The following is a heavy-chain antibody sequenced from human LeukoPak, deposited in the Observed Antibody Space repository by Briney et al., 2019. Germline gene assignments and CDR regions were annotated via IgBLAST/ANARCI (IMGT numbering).Heavy chain of an antibody. CDR3: AKDEIQGVVGAGPGY. V-gene: IGHV3-30*02. Sequence: PGGSLRLSCAASGFTFSDYGIHWVRQALGKGLEWVAFIQNDGGNKYYADSVKGRFTISRDNSKNTLYLHMNSLRPEGTAVYHCAKDEIQGVVGAGPGYWGQGTLVTVSS. D-gene: IGHD1-26*01. CDR1: GFTFSDYG. CDR2: IQNDGGNK. J-gene: IGHJ4*02.